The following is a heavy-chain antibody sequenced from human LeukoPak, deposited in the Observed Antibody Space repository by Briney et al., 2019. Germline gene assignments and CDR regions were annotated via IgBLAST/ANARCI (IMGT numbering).Heavy chain of an antibody. V-gene: IGHV3-33*01. CDR3: ARGRRPDAFDS. CDR2: IGSDGNKK. Sequence: GRSLRLSCAASGFTLSSYAMHWVRQAPGKGLEWVALIGSDGNKKYYADSVKGRFSISRDNSNNTLYLQMNSLGVEDTAVYYCARGRRPDAFDSWGQGTRVTVSS. CDR1: GFTLSSYA. J-gene: IGHJ3*02.